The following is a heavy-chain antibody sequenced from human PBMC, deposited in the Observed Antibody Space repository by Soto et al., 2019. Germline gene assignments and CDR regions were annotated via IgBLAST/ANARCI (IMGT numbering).Heavy chain of an antibody. CDR3: ARARVRGDFWSGLDY. Sequence: EVQLVESGGGLVQPGGSLRLSCAASGFTVSSNYRSWVRQAPGKGLEWVSVIYSGGSTYYADSVKGRFTISRDNSKNTLYLQMNSLRAEDTAVYYCARARVRGDFWSGLDYWGQGTLVTVSS. CDR2: IYSGGST. V-gene: IGHV3-66*01. CDR1: GFTVSSNY. J-gene: IGHJ4*02. D-gene: IGHD3-3*01.